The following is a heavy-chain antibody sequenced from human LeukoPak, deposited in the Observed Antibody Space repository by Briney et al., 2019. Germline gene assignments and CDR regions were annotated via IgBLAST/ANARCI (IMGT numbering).Heavy chain of an antibody. J-gene: IGHJ4*02. V-gene: IGHV3-21*01. CDR2: ISSSSSYI. Sequence: PGGSLRLSCSASGFSFSDYDMNWVRQAPGKGLEWVSSISSSSSYIYYADSVKGRFTISRDNAKNSLYLQMNSLRAEDTAVYYCARKAVYYYDSSGYIDYWGQGTLVTVSS. D-gene: IGHD3-22*01. CDR1: GFSFSDYD. CDR3: ARKAVYYYDSSGYIDY.